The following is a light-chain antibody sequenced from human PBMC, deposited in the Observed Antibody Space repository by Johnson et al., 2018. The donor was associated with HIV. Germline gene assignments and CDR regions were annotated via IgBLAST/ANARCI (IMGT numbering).Light chain of an antibody. CDR3: GTGVRSLSACYV. V-gene: IGLV1-51*02. J-gene: IGLJ1*01. CDR2: ENN. Sequence: QSVLTQPPSVSAAPGQKVTISCSGSSSNIGNNYVSWYQQLPGTAPKLLIYENNKRPSGIPDRFSGSKSGTSATLGITGLQTGDEADYSCGTGVRSLSACYVFGTGTKVTVL. CDR1: SSNIGNNY.